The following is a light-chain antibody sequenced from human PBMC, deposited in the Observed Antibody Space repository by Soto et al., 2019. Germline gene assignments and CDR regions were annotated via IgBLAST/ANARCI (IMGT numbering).Light chain of an antibody. CDR3: QQYNNWWT. CDR2: GAS. Sequence: DIVMTQSPATLSVSPGERATLSCRASQSVSNNLAWHQKKPGQAPRLLIYGASTRATGIPARFSGGGSGTELTLTISCLQSEDCAVYYWQQYNNWWTFGQGTRVEIK. V-gene: IGKV3-15*01. CDR1: QSVSNN. J-gene: IGKJ1*01.